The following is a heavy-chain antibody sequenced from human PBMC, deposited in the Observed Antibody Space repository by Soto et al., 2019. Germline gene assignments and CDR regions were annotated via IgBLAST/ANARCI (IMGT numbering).Heavy chain of an antibody. Sequence: QVKLVQSGAEVKKPGASVKVSCKASGYTFTSYGISWVRQAPGQGLEWMGWISAYNGNTNCAQKLQGRVTMTTDTSTSTAYMELRSLRSDDTAVYCCAREADYYGSGRANWFDPWGQGTLVNVSS. D-gene: IGHD3-10*01. J-gene: IGHJ5*02. CDR2: ISAYNGNT. V-gene: IGHV1-18*01. CDR3: AREADYYGSGRANWFDP. CDR1: GYTFTSYG.